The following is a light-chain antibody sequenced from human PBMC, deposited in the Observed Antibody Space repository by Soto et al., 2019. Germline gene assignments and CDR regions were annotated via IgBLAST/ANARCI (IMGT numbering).Light chain of an antibody. CDR1: QGINKF. Sequence: IQLTQSPSSLSASVGDRVTITCRASQGINKFLAWYQQRPGKAPQLLVYGASTLQSGVPSRFSGSGSGTDFTLTISSLQPEDFAVYYCQQRSNWPPITFGQGTRLEIK. V-gene: IGKV1-9*01. CDR3: QQRSNWPPIT. J-gene: IGKJ5*01. CDR2: GAS.